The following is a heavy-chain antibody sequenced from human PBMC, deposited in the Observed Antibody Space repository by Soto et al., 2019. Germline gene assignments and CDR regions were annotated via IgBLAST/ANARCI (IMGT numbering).Heavy chain of an antibody. J-gene: IGHJ4*02. D-gene: IGHD3-3*01. Sequence: ASVKVSCKTSGYTFTSYGISWVRQAPGQGLEWMGWISTYNGNTNYAQKFQGRATMTTDTSTTTAYMELRSLKSDDTAVYYCARLLFLEWFDDYWGQGTMVTVSS. CDR3: ARLLFLEWFDDY. V-gene: IGHV1-18*04. CDR2: ISTYNGNT. CDR1: GYTFTSYG.